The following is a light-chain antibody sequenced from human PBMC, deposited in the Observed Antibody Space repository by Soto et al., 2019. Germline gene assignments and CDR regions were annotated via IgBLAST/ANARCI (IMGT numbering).Light chain of an antibody. CDR2: AAS. CDR1: QSISSY. J-gene: IGKJ1*01. CDR3: QQSYSTLWT. V-gene: IGKV1-39*01. Sequence: DIQMTQSPSSLSASVGDRVTITCRASQSISSYLNWYQQKPGKAAKLLIYAASSLQSGVPSRFSGSGSGTDFTLTISSLQPEDFATYYCQQSYSTLWTFGQGTRWIS.